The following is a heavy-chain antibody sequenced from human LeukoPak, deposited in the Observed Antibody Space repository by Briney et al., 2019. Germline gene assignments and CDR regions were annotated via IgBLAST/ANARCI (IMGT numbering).Heavy chain of an antibody. D-gene: IGHD3-10*01. J-gene: IGHJ4*02. V-gene: IGHV1-2*02. CDR1: GYTFTGYY. CDR3: ARDPPPNTYYYGSGAQGDY. Sequence: ASVKVSFKDSGYTFTGYYMHWVRQAPGQGLEWMGWINPNSGGTNYAQNFQGRVTMTRDTSISTAYMELSRLRSDDTAVYYCARDPPPNTYYYGSGAQGDYWGQGTLVTVSS. CDR2: INPNSGGT.